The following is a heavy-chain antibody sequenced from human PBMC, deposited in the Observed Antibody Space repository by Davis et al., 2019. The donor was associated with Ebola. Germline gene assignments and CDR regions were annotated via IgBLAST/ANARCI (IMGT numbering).Heavy chain of an antibody. V-gene: IGHV3-23*01. Sequence: GESLKISCAASGFTFSTYAMGWVRQAPGKGLEWVSRISSDGSSTSYADSVKGRFTISRDNSKNTLYLQMNSLRAEDTAVYYCAKDWVTTGDYWGQGTLVTVSS. J-gene: IGHJ4*02. CDR1: GFTFSTYA. CDR2: ISSDGSST. CDR3: AKDWVTTGDY. D-gene: IGHD2-21*02.